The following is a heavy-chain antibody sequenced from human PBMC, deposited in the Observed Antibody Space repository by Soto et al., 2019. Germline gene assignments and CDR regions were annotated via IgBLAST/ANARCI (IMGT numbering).Heavy chain of an antibody. CDR2: IYPGDSDT. V-gene: IGHV5-51*01. CDR3: ARTYSSSKYYYYGMDV. CDR1: GYSFTSYW. D-gene: IGHD6-13*01. Sequence: GESLKISCKGSGYSFTSYWISWVRQMPGKGLEWMGIIYPGDSDTRYSPSFQGQVTISADKSISTAYLQWSSLKASDTAMYYCARTYSSSKYYYYGMDVWGQGTTVTVSS. J-gene: IGHJ6*02.